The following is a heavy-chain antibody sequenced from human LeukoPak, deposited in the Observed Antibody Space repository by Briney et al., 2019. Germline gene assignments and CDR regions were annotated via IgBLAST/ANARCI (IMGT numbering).Heavy chain of an antibody. D-gene: IGHD6-13*01. Sequence: SETLSLTCAVYGGSFSGYYWSWIRQPPGKGLEWIGEINHSGSTNYNPSLKSRVTISVDTSKNQFSLKLSSVTAADTAVYYCARLPWRSYSSSWLSYYYYGMDVWGQGTTVTVSS. CDR3: ARLPWRSYSSSWLSYYYYGMDV. CDR1: GGSFSGYY. J-gene: IGHJ6*02. V-gene: IGHV4-34*01. CDR2: INHSGST.